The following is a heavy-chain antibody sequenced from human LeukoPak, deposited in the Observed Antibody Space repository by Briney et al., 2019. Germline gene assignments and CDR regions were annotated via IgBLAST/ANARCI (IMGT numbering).Heavy chain of an antibody. CDR3: ARRSFCSGSNCQLYYYYPMDV. CDR2: ISYDGTSN. V-gene: IGHV3-30-3*01. D-gene: IGHD3-3*01. Sequence: RGSLRLSCAASGFTFSNHAIHWVRQAPGKGLEWVAVISYDGTSNYYADSMKGRFTISRDNSKNTLYLQMNSLRAEDTAVYYCARRSFCSGSNCQLYYYYPMDVRGQGTTVTVSS. J-gene: IGHJ6*02. CDR1: GFTFSNHA.